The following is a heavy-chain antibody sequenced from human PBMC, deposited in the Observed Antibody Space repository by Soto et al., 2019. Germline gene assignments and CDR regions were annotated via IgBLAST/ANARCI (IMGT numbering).Heavy chain of an antibody. CDR1: GFTFSTYP. CDR3: AKDRYGDYGGIDY. J-gene: IGHJ4*02. V-gene: IGHV3-23*01. D-gene: IGHD4-17*01. CDR2: ITGSGGST. Sequence: GGSLRLSCAASGFTFSTYPMIWVRQAPGKGLEWVSVITGSGGSTYYADSVKGRFTISRDTSKNTLFLQMNSLRAEDTAVYYCAKDRYGDYGGIDYWGQGTMVTVSS.